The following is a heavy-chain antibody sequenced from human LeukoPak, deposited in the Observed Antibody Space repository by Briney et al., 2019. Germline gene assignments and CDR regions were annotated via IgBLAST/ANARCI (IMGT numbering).Heavy chain of an antibody. J-gene: IGHJ4*02. V-gene: IGHV5-51*01. CDR2: IYPGNSGT. CDR3: ARLPSQQYSRSYVGY. D-gene: IGHD6-6*01. Sequence: GESLKISCKGAGYSFTSYWIGWVRQMPGKGLEWMGIIYPGNSGTRYSPSFQGQVTISADKSINTAYLQWSSLKASDTAMYFSARLPSQQYSRSYVGYWGQGTLVTVSS. CDR1: GYSFTSYW.